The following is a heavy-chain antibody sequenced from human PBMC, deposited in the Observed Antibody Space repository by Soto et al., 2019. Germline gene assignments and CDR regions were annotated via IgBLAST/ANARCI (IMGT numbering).Heavy chain of an antibody. CDR3: AGSITIFGVVTHNWFDP. D-gene: IGHD3-3*01. Sequence: PSETLSLTCTVSGGSISSYYWSWIRQPPGKGLEWIGYIYYSGSTNYNPSLKSRVTISVDTSKNQFSLKLSSVTAADTAVYYCAGSITIFGVVTHNWFDPWGQGTLLTVSS. J-gene: IGHJ5*02. CDR1: GGSISSYY. CDR2: IYYSGST. V-gene: IGHV4-59*01.